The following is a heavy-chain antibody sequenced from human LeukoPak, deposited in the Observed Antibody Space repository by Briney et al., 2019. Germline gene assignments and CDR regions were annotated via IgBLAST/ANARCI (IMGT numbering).Heavy chain of an antibody. CDR1: GFTFDDYG. V-gene: IGHV3-20*01. D-gene: IGHD2-2*01. Sequence: GGSLRLSCAASGFTFDDYGMSWVRQAPGKGLEWVSGINWNGGSTSYADSVKGRFTISRDNAMNSLYLQMNSLRAEDTALYHCARGGYQLPPRGAFDIWGQGTMVTVSS. J-gene: IGHJ3*02. CDR2: INWNGGST. CDR3: ARGGYQLPPRGAFDI.